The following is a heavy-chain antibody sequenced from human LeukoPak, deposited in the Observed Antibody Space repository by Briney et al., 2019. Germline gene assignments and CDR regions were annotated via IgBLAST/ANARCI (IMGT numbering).Heavy chain of an antibody. V-gene: IGHV3-11*01. D-gene: IGHD3-16*01. CDR2: ISSSGSTI. Sequence: GGSLRLSCAASGFTFSDYHMSWIRQAPGKGLEWVSYISSSGSTIYYADSVKGRFTISRDNAKNSLYLQMNSLRAEDTAVYYCASGGSLVLPRYYYYYGMDVWGQGTTVTVSS. J-gene: IGHJ6*02. CDR1: GFTFSDYH. CDR3: ASGGSLVLPRYYYYYGMDV.